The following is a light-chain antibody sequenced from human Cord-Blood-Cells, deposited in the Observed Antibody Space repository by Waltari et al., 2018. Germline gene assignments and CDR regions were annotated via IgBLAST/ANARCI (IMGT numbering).Light chain of an antibody. V-gene: IGKV1-39*01. CDR2: AAS. CDR1: PSISSD. CDR3: QQSYSTPFT. Sequence: DIQMTQSPSSLSASVADRVTITCRASPSISSDLNWYQQRPGKAPKLLIYAASSLQSRVPARLSGSGSGTDFNLTISSRQPEDFATYYCQQSYSTPFTFGPGTKVDIK. J-gene: IGKJ3*01.